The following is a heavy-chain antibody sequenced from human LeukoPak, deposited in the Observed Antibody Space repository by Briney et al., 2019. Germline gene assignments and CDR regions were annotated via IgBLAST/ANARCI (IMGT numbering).Heavy chain of an antibody. CDR3: AKDRATSSDTSGFDY. Sequence: GGSLRLSCAASGFTFSNYAMNWVRQAPGMGLEWVSGISGSGGGTYYADSVKGRFTISRDNSKNTLYLQMNSLRAEDTAVYYCAKDRATSSDTSGFDYWGQGTLVTVSS. D-gene: IGHD3-22*01. CDR1: GFTFSNYA. CDR2: ISGSGGGT. J-gene: IGHJ4*02. V-gene: IGHV3-23*01.